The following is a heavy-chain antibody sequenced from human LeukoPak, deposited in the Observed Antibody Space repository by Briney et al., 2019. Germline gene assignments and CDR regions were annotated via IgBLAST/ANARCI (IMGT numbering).Heavy chain of an antibody. CDR3: AKWIRGSIAVAGLRFDY. J-gene: IGHJ4*02. Sequence: GGSLRLSCAASGFTFSTYTMNWVRQAPGKGLEWVSSISSSRSYIYYADSVKGRFTISRDNSKNTLYLQMNSLRAEDTAVYYCAKWIRGSIAVAGLRFDYWGQGTLVTVSS. CDR2: ISSSRSYI. CDR1: GFTFSTYT. D-gene: IGHD6-19*01. V-gene: IGHV3-21*04.